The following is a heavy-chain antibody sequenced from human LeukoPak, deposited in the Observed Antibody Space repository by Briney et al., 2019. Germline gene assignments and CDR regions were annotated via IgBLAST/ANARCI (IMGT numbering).Heavy chain of an antibody. CDR1: GYTFTSYA. D-gene: IGHD3-16*02. Sequence: ASVKVSCKASGYTFTSYAMNWVRQAPGQGLEWMGWINTNTGNPTYAQGFTGRFVFSLDTSVSTAYLQISSLKAEDTAVYYCARGWDYDYVWGSYRSYYYYYYMDVWGKGTTVTVSS. CDR3: ARGWDYDYVWGSYRSYYYYYYMDV. CDR2: INTNTGNP. V-gene: IGHV7-4-1*02. J-gene: IGHJ6*03.